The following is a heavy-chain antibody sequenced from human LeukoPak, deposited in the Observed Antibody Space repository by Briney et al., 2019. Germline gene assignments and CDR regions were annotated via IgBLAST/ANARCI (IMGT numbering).Heavy chain of an antibody. V-gene: IGHV3-48*04. CDR1: GFIFSSYS. Sequence: GGSLRLSCVASGFIFSSYSMNWVRQAPGKGLEWISYVSTSSTTIYYADSVKGRFTISRDNAKNSLYLQMNSLRAEDTAVYYCARDLGSTTMNWFDPWGQGTLVTVSS. D-gene: IGHD2-2*01. CDR3: ARDLGSTTMNWFDP. J-gene: IGHJ5*02. CDR2: VSTSSTTI.